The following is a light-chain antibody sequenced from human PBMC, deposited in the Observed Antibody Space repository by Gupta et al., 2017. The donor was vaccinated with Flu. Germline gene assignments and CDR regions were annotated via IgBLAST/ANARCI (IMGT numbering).Light chain of an antibody. CDR1: NCY. CDR2: LGS. CDR3: RQWEHWPRA. Sequence: NCYLNWFQQRPGQSPRLLIYLGSHRDYGVPDRFSGSGSGTDLTLKIRSADAEDVGVYCCRQWEHWPRAFGQGTKVEIK. J-gene: IGKJ1*01. V-gene: IGKV2-30*01.